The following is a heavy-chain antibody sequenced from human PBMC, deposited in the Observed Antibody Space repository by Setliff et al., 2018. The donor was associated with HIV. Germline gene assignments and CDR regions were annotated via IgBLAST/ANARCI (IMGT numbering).Heavy chain of an antibody. J-gene: IGHJ4*02. CDR2: IIHSGGT. CDR3: ARGGLGVVGAIDY. CDR1: GGSFSGYD. Sequence: SETLSLTCAVYGGSFSGYDWSWIRQPPGKGLEWIGEIIHSGGTNYNRSLKSRVTISVDTSKNQFSLNLISVTAADTAVYYCARGGLGVVGAIDYWSQGTLVTVSS. D-gene: IGHD2-15*01. V-gene: IGHV4-34*01.